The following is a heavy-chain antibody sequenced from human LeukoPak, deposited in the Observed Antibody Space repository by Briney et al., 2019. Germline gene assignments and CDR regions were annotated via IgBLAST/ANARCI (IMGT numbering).Heavy chain of an antibody. Sequence: GASVKVSCKASGGTFSSYAISWVRQAPGQGLEWMGGIIPIFGTANYAQKFQGRVTITADESTSTAYMELSSLRSEDTAVYYCARDHGIAAAGTNDAFDIWGQGTMVTVSS. CDR3: ARDHGIAAAGTNDAFDI. J-gene: IGHJ3*02. CDR2: IIPIFGTA. V-gene: IGHV1-69*13. CDR1: GGTFSSYA. D-gene: IGHD6-13*01.